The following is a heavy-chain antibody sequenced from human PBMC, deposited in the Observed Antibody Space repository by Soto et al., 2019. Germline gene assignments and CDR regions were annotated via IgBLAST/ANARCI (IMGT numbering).Heavy chain of an antibody. J-gene: IGHJ6*02. CDR1: AFSLSTGGVG. Sequence: QITLKESGPTLVKPTQTLTLTCTFSAFSLSTGGVGVGWIRQPPGKALEWLALIYWDDDKRYSPSLRSRLTTTKHTSKNXVXLXMXYMDPVDTATYYCIQSRCGGDCLQSYASYYYYGMDVWGQGTTVTVSS. D-gene: IGHD2-21*02. CDR2: IYWDDDK. V-gene: IGHV2-5*02. CDR3: IQSRCGGDCLQSYASYYYYGMDV.